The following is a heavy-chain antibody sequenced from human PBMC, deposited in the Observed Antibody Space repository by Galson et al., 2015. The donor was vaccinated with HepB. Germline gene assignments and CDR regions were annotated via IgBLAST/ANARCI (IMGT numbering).Heavy chain of an antibody. CDR2: ISSSSSYI. CDR3: ASWFGSGYWIVKQRPTENAFDI. J-gene: IGHJ3*02. D-gene: IGHD3-22*01. V-gene: IGHV3-21*01. Sequence: LRLSCAASGFTFSSYSMNWVRQAPGKGLEWVSSISSSSSYIYYADSVKGRFTISRDNAKNSLYLQMNSLRAEDTAVYYCASWFGSGYWIVKQRPTENAFDIWGQGTMVTVSS. CDR1: GFTFSSYS.